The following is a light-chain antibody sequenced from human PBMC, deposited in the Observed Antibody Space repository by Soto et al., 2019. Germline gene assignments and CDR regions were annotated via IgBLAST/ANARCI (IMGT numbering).Light chain of an antibody. V-gene: IGKV4-1*01. J-gene: IGKJ4*01. CDR3: QQYYSTPLT. CDR2: WAS. CDR1: QSVLYSSTNKNY. Sequence: DIVMTQSPDSLAVSLSERATINCKSSQSVLYSSTNKNYLAWYQQKPGKPPKLLIYWASTRESGVPDRFSGSGSGTDFTLTISSLQAEDVAVYYCQQYYSTPLTFGGGTKVEIK.